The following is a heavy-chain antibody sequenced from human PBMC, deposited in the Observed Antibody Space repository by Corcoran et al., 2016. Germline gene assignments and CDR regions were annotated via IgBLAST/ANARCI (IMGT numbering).Heavy chain of an antibody. J-gene: IGHJ4*02. Sequence: QVTLKESGPALVKPTQTLTLTCTFSGFSLSTSGMRVSWIRQPPGKALDWLARIDWDDDKFYSTSLKTRLTISKDTSKNQVVLTMTNMDPVDTATYYCAVRGESKWLGRDFDYWGQGTLVTVSS. V-gene: IGHV2-70*04. CDR2: IDWDDDK. D-gene: IGHD3-16*01. CDR1: GFSLSTSGMR. CDR3: AVRGESKWLGRDFDY.